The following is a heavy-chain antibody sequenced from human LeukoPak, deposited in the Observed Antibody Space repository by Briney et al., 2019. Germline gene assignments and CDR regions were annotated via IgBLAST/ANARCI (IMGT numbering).Heavy chain of an antibody. CDR3: AREAGWYYDSSGYYPNAGFDP. V-gene: IGHV1-2*02. D-gene: IGHD3-22*01. CDR2: INPNSGGT. Sequence: GASVKVSCKASGYTFTGYYMHWVRQAPGQGLEWMGWINPNSGGTNYAQKFQGRVTMTRDTSISTAYMELSRLRSDDTAVYYCAREAGWYYDSSGYYPNAGFDPWGQGTLVTVSS. J-gene: IGHJ5*02. CDR1: GYTFTGYY.